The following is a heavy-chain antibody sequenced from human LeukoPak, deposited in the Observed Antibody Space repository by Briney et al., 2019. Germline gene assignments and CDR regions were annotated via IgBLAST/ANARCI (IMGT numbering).Heavy chain of an antibody. V-gene: IGHV1-18*01. CDR1: GYTFTSYG. J-gene: IGHJ3*02. CDR3: ARDELGRVDAFDI. Sequence: ASVKVSCKASGYTFTSYGIGWVRQAPGQGLEWMGWISAYNGNTNYAQKLQGRVTMTTDASTSTAYMELRSLRSDDTAVYYCARDELGRVDAFDIWGQGTMVTVSS. D-gene: IGHD7-27*01. CDR2: ISAYNGNT.